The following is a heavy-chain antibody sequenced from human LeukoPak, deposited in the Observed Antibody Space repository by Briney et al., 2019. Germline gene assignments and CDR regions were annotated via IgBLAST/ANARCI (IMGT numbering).Heavy chain of an antibody. D-gene: IGHD3-16*01. Sequence: SETLSLTCTVSGDSISSYFWSWIRQSPGKGLEWIGYTHYSGSTSCNPSLTSRVTISLDTSKNQFYLKLSSVTASDTAFYYRARDQRRDYGDYFDNWGQGTQVTVSS. CDR3: ARDQRRDYGDYFDN. CDR2: THYSGST. V-gene: IGHV4-59*01. CDR1: GDSISSYF. J-gene: IGHJ4*02.